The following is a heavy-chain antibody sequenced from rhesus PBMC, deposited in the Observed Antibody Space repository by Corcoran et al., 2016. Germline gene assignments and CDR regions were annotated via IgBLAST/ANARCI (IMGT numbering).Heavy chain of an antibody. CDR2: ISNGGGSK. J-gene: IGHJ4*01. CDR3: AKVEYIAADPSFDY. Sequence: EVQLVESGGGLVQPGGSLRLSCAASGFTFSSYGMNWVRQAPGKGLEWVSYISNGGGSKYYADSVKGRFTISRDNSKNTLSLQMNSLRAEDTAVYYCAKVEYIAADPSFDYWGQGVLVTVSS. D-gene: IGHD6-31*01. CDR1: GFTFSSYG. V-gene: IGHV3S5*01.